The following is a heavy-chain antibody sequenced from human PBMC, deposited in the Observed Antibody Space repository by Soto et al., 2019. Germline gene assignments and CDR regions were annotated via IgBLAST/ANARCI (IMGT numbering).Heavy chain of an antibody. Sequence: LXLCCAASGFTCSSYAMHWFRQAPGKGLEWVAVISYDGSNKYYAYSVKGRFTISRDNSKNTLYLQMNSLRAEDTAVYYCARDGVAYYDFWSSHYGMDVWGQGTTVTASS. CDR3: ARDGVAYYDFWSSHYGMDV. CDR1: GFTCSSYA. CDR2: ISYDGSNK. J-gene: IGHJ6*02. D-gene: IGHD3-3*01. V-gene: IGHV3-30-3*01.